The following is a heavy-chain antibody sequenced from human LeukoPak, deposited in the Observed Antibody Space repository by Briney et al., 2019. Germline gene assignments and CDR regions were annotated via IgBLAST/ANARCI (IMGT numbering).Heavy chain of an antibody. D-gene: IGHD3-10*01. V-gene: IGHV3-30*02. CDR2: IRYDGSNK. CDR1: RFTFSSYG. CDR3: ARDPYFGELSPHVYYWYMDV. Sequence: GGSLRLSCAASRFTFSSYGMHWVRQAPGKGLEWVAFIRYDGSNKYYADSVKGRFTISRDNSKNTLYLQMNSLRAEDTAVYYCARDPYFGELSPHVYYWYMDVWGKGTTVTISS. J-gene: IGHJ6*03.